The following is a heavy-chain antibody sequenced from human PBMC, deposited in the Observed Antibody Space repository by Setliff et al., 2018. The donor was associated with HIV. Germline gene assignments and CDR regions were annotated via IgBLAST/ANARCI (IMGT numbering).Heavy chain of an antibody. CDR1: GGSISSYF. Sequence: SETLSLTCTVSGGSISSYFWSWIRQPPGKGLEWIGYIYTNGSTNYNPSLKSRVTISVDTSKNQFSLKLNSVTAADTAMYYCARRGYSYVERVYYYYMDVWGKGTTVTVSS. CDR2: IYTNGST. CDR3: ARRGYSYVERVYYYYMDV. V-gene: IGHV4-4*08. J-gene: IGHJ6*03. D-gene: IGHD5-18*01.